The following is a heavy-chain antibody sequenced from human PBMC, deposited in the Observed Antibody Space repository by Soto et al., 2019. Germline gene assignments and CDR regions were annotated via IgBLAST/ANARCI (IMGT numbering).Heavy chain of an antibody. J-gene: IGHJ3*02. CDR3: AVIAVAGSYDAFDI. CDR1: GFTFSSYS. D-gene: IGHD6-19*01. Sequence: GGSLRLSCAASGFTFSSYSMNWVRQAPGKGLEWVSSISSSSSYIYYADSVKGRFTISRDNAKNSLYLQMNSLRAEDTAVYYCAVIAVAGSYDAFDIWGQGTMVTVSS. V-gene: IGHV3-21*01. CDR2: ISSSSSYI.